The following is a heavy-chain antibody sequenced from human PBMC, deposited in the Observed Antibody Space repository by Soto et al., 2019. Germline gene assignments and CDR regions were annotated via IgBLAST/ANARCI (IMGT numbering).Heavy chain of an antibody. V-gene: IGHV4-59*01. CDR1: GASISSSY. CDR2: VYHTGST. Sequence: SETLSLTCTVSGASISSSYWSWIRQSPRKGLEWIGYVYHTGSTNYNPSLKSRVTISLDTSKSQFSLNLTSLTTADTAVYFCARGGNRYSNVASGVGGFDYWGQGSLVTVSS. D-gene: IGHD5-12*01. J-gene: IGHJ4*02. CDR3: ARGGNRYSNVASGVGGFDY.